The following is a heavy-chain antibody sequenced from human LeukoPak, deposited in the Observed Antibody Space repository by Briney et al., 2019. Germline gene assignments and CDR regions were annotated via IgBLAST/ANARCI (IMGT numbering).Heavy chain of an antibody. CDR2: MSGSGGNT. V-gene: IGHV3-23*01. D-gene: IGHD2-15*01. J-gene: IGHJ4*02. Sequence: GGSLRLSCAASGFTFSSYSMNWVRQAPGKGLEWVSAMSGSGGNTYYADSVKGRFTISRDNSRNTLYLQLNSLRAEDTAVYYCATTPWDYYFDYWGQGTLVTVSS. CDR3: ATTPWDYYFDY. CDR1: GFTFSSYS.